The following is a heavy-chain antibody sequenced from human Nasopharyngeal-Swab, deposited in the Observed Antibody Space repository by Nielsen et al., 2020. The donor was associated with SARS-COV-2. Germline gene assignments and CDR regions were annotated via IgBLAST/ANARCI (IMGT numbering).Heavy chain of an antibody. V-gene: IGHV3-53*01. CDR2: IYSGGST. D-gene: IGHD3-22*01. CDR3: AREGTTYYYDSSGYYSEYYFDY. Sequence: GGSLRLSCAASGFTVSSNYMSWVRQAPGKGLEWVSVIYSGGSTYYADSVKGRFTISRYNSKNTLYLQMNSLRAEDTAVYYCAREGTTYYYDSSGYYSEYYFDYWGQGTLVTVSS. J-gene: IGHJ4*02. CDR1: GFTVSSNY.